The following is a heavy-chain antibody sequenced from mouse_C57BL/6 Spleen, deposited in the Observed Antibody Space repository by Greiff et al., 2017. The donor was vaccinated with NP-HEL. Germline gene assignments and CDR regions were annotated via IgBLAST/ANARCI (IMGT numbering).Heavy chain of an antibody. J-gene: IGHJ2*01. CDR2: INPGSGGT. Sequence: VQLQQSGAELVRPGTSVKVSCKASGYAFTNYLIEWVKQRPGQGLEWIGVINPGSGGTNYNEKFKGKATLTADKSSSTAYMQLSSLTSEDSAVYFCARGLGNWGQGTTLTVSS. V-gene: IGHV1-54*01. D-gene: IGHD3-3*01. CDR1: GYAFTNYL. CDR3: ARGLGN.